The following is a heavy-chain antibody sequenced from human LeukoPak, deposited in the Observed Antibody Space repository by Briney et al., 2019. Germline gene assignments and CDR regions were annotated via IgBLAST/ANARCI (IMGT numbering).Heavy chain of an antibody. CDR2: INPDGSEK. D-gene: IGHD1-26*01. CDR3: AKESGSYSGNYGMDV. J-gene: IGHJ6*02. CDR1: GFTFSSYW. V-gene: IGHV3-7*01. Sequence: GGSLRLSCTASGFTFSSYWMTWVRQAPGKGLEWVANINPDGSEKDYVDSVKGRFTISRDNAKNSLDLQMNSLRAEDTAVYYCAKESGSYSGNYGMDVWGQGTTVTVSS.